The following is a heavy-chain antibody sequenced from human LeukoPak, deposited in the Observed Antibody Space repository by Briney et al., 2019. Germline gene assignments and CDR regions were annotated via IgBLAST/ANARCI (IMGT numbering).Heavy chain of an antibody. D-gene: IGHD1-26*01. CDR2: INPNSGGT. V-gene: IGHV1-2*04. CDR1: GYSVTGYY. Sequence: ASVTVSCKATGYSVTGYYMHWVLQAPGQGLEGMCWINPNSGGTNHAQKFQGWVTMTRDTYISIAYMELSRLRSDDTAVYYCARAGKAKRELLLASSDAFDIWGQGTMVTVSS. J-gene: IGHJ3*02. CDR3: ARAGKAKRELLLASSDAFDI.